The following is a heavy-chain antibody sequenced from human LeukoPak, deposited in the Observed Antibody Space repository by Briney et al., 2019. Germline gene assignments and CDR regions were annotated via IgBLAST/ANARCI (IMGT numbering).Heavy chain of an antibody. J-gene: IGHJ5*02. CDR1: GFTFSSYS. D-gene: IGHD1-26*01. V-gene: IGHV3-48*01. Sequence: GSLILSCAASGFTFSSYSMNWVRQAPGKGLEWVSYISSSSSTIYYADSVKGRFTISRDNAKNSLYLQMNSLRAEDTAVYYCARSSGSYGVAWFDPWGQGTLVTVSS. CDR3: ARSSGSYGVAWFDP. CDR2: ISSSSSTI.